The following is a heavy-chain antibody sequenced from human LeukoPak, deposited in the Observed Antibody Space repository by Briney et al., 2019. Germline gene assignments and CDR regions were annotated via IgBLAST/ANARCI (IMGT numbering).Heavy chain of an antibody. Sequence: PGRSMRPSRSADAFTFTAYAMYWVRQAPENGLGYVSGISNDGSRSFYADSVKGRFTISRDNSKNTLYLQMSSLRAEDTALYYCVKITSVTGGDCWGQGTRLTVSS. CDR3: VKITSVTGGDC. CDR2: ISNDGSRS. D-gene: IGHD1-1*01. CDR1: AFTFTAYA. V-gene: IGHV3-64D*09. J-gene: IGHJ4*02.